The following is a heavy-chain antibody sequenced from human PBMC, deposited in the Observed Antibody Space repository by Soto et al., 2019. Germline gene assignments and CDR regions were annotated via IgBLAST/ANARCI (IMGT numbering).Heavy chain of an antibody. J-gene: IGHJ2*01. Sequence: EVQLVESGGGLVQPGGSLSLSCAASGFTFSRHDMHWVRQIAGKGLEWVSAISTYGNPHYLDSVKGRFSISRDNAKNSLYLQMNSLSVGDTAVYYCAREWEVTGYWYFDLWGRGTLVTVSS. CDR2: ISTYGNP. CDR1: GFTFSRHD. V-gene: IGHV3-13*05. CDR3: AREWEVTGYWYFDL. D-gene: IGHD2-21*02.